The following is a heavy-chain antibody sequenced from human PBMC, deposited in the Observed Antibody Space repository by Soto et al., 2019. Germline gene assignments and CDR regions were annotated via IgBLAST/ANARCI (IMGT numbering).Heavy chain of an antibody. J-gene: IGHJ6*03. CDR1: GFTFSSYG. CDR2: IWYDGSNK. CDR3: ARDRVPKNYYYYYMDV. Sequence: GGSLRLSCAASGFTFSSYGMHWVRQAPGKGLEWVAVIWYDGSNKYYADSVKGRFTISRDNSKNTLYLQMNSLRAEDTAVYYCARDRVPKNYYYYYMDVWGKGTTVTVSS. V-gene: IGHV3-33*01.